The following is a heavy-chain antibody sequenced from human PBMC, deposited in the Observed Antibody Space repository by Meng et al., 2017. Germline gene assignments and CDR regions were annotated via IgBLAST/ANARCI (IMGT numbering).Heavy chain of an antibody. J-gene: IGHJ5*02. CDR1: GYTFTSYD. V-gene: IGHV1-8*03. CDR3: ARDYDRLDGSGDYYVLRGFDH. Sequence: SVNVSCKASGYTFTSYDINWLRQATGQGLEWMGWMNPNSGNTGYAQKFQGRVTITRNTSISTAYLELSSVRSDDTAVYYCARDYDRLDGSGDYYVLRGFDHWGQGTLVTVSS. CDR2: MNPNSGNT. D-gene: IGHD3-10*01.